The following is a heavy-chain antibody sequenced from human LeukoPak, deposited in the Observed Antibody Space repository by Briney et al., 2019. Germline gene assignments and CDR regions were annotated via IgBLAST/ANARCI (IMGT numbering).Heavy chain of an antibody. D-gene: IGHD1-26*01. CDR2: IYTSGST. Sequence: SQTLSLTCTVSGGSISSGSYYWSWIRQPAGKGLEWIGRIYTSGSTYYNPSLKSRVTISVDTSKNQFSLKLSSVTAADTAVYYCARHSGNQYYYYMDVWGKGTTVTVSS. CDR1: GGSISSGSYY. J-gene: IGHJ6*03. CDR3: ARHSGNQYYYYMDV. V-gene: IGHV4-61*02.